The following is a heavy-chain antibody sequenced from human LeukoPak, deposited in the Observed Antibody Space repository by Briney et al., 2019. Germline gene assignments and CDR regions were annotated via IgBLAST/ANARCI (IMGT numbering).Heavy chain of an antibody. D-gene: IGHD3-9*01. CDR2: IYSGGST. V-gene: IGHV3-53*01. CDR3: ARVWYDILTGYVDY. Sequence: PGGSLRLSCAASGFTVSSNYMSWVRQAPGKGLEWVSVIYSGGSTYYADSVKGRFTISRDNSKNTLYLQTNSLRAEDTAVYYCARVWYDILTGYVDYWGQGTLVTVSS. CDR1: GFTVSSNY. J-gene: IGHJ4*02.